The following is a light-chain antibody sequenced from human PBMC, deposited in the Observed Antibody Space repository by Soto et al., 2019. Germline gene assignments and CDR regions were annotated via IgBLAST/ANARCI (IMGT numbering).Light chain of an antibody. CDR3: QQYNNWPPIT. Sequence: EIVMTQSPATLSVSPGERATLSCRASQSVSNNLAWYQQKPGQAPRLLIYYASTRATGIPARFSGSGSGTEFTLTISSLQSEDFALYHCQQYNNWPPITFGQGTRLEIK. CDR2: YAS. V-gene: IGKV3-15*01. CDR1: QSVSNN. J-gene: IGKJ5*01.